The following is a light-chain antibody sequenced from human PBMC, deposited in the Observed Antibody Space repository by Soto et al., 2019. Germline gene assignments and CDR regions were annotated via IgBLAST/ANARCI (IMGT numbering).Light chain of an antibody. Sequence: EIVMTQSPATLSVSPGERATLSCRASQSVSSNLAWYQQKPGQAPRLLIYGASSRATGVPDRFSASGSGTDFTLTISSLQPEDFATYYCLLDFSYFWAFGQGTKVDIK. J-gene: IGKJ1*01. CDR1: QSVSSN. CDR3: LLDFSYFWA. V-gene: IGKV3D-15*01. CDR2: GAS.